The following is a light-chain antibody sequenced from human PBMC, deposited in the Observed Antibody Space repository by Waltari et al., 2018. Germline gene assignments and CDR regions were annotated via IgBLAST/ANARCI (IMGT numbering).Light chain of an antibody. CDR1: RSNIRASA. CDR2: SNN. Sequence: QSVLTQPPSRSGTPGQKVTISCSGSRSNIRASAVNWYQHLPVTPPKLLIYSNNQRPSGVPDRFSGSKSGTSASLAISGLQSEDEARYSCSTWDGRLTGWVFGGGTKLTVL. CDR3: STWDGRLTGWV. J-gene: IGLJ3*02. V-gene: IGLV1-44*01.